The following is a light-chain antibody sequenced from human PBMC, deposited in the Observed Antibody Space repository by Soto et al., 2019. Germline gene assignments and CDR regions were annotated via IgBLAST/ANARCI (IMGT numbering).Light chain of an antibody. V-gene: IGKV3D-20*02. Sequence: EIVLTQSPGTLSLSPGGRATLSCRASQSVSSNYLAWYQQTPGQAPRLLIYAASSRATGIPDRFSGSGSGTDFTLTISRLEPEDSAVYYCQQRSSWPFTFGPGTKVDIK. J-gene: IGKJ3*01. CDR3: QQRSSWPFT. CDR1: QSVSSNY. CDR2: AAS.